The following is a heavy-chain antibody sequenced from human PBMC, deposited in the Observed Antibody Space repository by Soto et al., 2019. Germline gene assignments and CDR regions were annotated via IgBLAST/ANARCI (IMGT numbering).Heavy chain of an antibody. Sequence: ASVKVSCKTSGYTFANYVITWVRQAPGEGLEWMGWISGYNGNAKYAQKFQGRVTMTTDTSTSTAYMELRSLRSDDTAVYYCARDEVPAANWLDPWGQGTLVTVSS. CDR1: GYTFANYV. CDR2: ISGYNGNA. CDR3: ARDEVPAANWLDP. D-gene: IGHD2-2*01. J-gene: IGHJ5*02. V-gene: IGHV1-18*01.